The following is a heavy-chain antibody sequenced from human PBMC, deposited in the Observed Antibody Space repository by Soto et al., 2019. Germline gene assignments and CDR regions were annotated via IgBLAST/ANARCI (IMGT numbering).Heavy chain of an antibody. D-gene: IGHD3-10*01. CDR3: ARILWFGELSFDY. Sequence: ASVKVSCKASGYTFTSYDINWARQATGQGLEWMGWMNPNSGNTGYAQKFQGRVTMTRNTSISTAYMELSSLRSEDTAVYYCARILWFGELSFDYWGQGTLVTVSS. CDR2: MNPNSGNT. J-gene: IGHJ4*02. V-gene: IGHV1-8*01. CDR1: GYTFTSYD.